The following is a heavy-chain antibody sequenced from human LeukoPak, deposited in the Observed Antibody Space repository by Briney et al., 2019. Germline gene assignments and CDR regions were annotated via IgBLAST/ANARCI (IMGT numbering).Heavy chain of an antibody. V-gene: IGHV1-8*01. CDR1: GYTFTTYD. CDR3: ARGQWGSYGSWYFDY. Sequence: ASVKVSCKASGYTFTTYDINWVRQVPGQGLEWMGWMNPNNGDTGYAQKFQGRVTITRDTSKTTVYRELRSLTSEDTAIFYCARGQWGSYGSWYFDYWGQGSLVTVSS. CDR2: MNPNNGDT. D-gene: IGHD3-16*01. J-gene: IGHJ4*02.